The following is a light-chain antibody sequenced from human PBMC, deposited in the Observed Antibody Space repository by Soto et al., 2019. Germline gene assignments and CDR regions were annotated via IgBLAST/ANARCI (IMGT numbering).Light chain of an antibody. Sequence: IVMTQSPDSLAVSLGERATINCKSSQIVLHSSNNKNTLAWYQQKPGQPPKLLIYWASARESGVPDRFSGSGSGTDFTLTISRLEPEDFAVYYCQQYGSSITFGQGTRLEIK. CDR3: QQYGSSIT. J-gene: IGKJ5*01. CDR1: QIVLHSSNNKNT. CDR2: WAS. V-gene: IGKV4-1*01.